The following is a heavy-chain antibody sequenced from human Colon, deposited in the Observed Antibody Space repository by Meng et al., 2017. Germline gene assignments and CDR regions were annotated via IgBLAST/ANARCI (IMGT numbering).Heavy chain of an antibody. CDR3: ARDQLAVGPTDRGLDS. CDR1: GDSVSSNSYY. Sequence: QVQLQEAVPRLVKPAQTLSLTCTVSGDSVSSNSYYWTWIRQHPGTGLEWIGYIYSGGISHYNPSLKSRITMSIDTSKNQFSLQLTSVPAADTAIYYCARDQLAVGPTDRGLDSWGQGTLVTVSS. D-gene: IGHD1-26*01. CDR2: IYSGGIS. J-gene: IGHJ4*02. V-gene: IGHV4-31*03.